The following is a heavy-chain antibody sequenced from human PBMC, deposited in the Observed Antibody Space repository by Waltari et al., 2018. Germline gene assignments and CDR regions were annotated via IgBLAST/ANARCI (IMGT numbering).Heavy chain of an antibody. CDR2: SKNRGANYVT. CDR1: GLLFSYPH. Sequence: EVQLVESGGGLVQPGGSLRLSCAASGLLFSYPHREWVRQAPGKGLEWVGRSKNRGANYVTEYAASVQGRFTISRDFSQNSLYLQMNSLRTDDTAVYYCTTSISGAINLYWGQGTLVTVSS. J-gene: IGHJ4*02. CDR3: TTSISGAINLY. D-gene: IGHD3-3*02. V-gene: IGHV3-72*01.